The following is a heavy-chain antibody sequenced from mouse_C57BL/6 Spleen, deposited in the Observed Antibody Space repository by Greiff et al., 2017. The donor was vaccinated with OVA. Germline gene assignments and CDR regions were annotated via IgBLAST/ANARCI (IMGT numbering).Heavy chain of an antibody. J-gene: IGHJ4*01. D-gene: IGHD2-1*01. CDR1: GFTFSDYG. CDR2: ISSGSSTI. CDR3: ARNGNLFMDY. Sequence: DVMLVESGGGLVKPGGSLKLSCAASGFTFSDYGMHWVRQAPEKGLEWVAYISSGSSTIYYEDTVKGRFTISRDNAKNTLFLQMTSLRSEDTAMYYCARNGNLFMDYWGQGTSVTVSS. V-gene: IGHV5-17*01.